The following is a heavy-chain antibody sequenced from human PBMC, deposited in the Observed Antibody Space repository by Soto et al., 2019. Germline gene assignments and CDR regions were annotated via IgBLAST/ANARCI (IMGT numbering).Heavy chain of an antibody. V-gene: IGHV3-49*04. J-gene: IGHJ6*02. CDR1: GFTFGDYA. Sequence: GGSLRLSCTASGFTFGDYAMSWVRQAPGKGLEWVGFIRSKAYGGTTEYAASVKGRFTISRDDSKSIAYLQMNSLKTEDTAAYYCTRDYDILTGYYRANSYYYYYGMDVWGQGTTVTVSS. CDR2: IRSKAYGGTT. D-gene: IGHD3-9*01. CDR3: TRDYDILTGYYRANSYYYYYGMDV.